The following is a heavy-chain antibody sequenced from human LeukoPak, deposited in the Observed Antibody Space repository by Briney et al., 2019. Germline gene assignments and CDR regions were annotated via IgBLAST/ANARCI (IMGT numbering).Heavy chain of an antibody. D-gene: IGHD4-17*01. CDR2: MYHGGTT. CDR1: GYSISSAYY. Sequence: SETLSLACSVSGYSISSAYYWGWIRQPPGKGLEWIGSMYHGGTTYYNSSLKSRVTISIDTSKNYFSLKLRSVTAADTAVYFCARVHDGDYADYWGRGILVTVSP. J-gene: IGHJ4*02. CDR3: ARVHDGDYADY. V-gene: IGHV4-38-2*02.